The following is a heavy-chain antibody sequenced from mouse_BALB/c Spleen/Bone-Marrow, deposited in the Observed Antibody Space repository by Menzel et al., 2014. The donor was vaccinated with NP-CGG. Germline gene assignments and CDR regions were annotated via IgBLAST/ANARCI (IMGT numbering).Heavy chain of an antibody. CDR3: ARDRGGLLHDY. Sequence: EVHLVESGGGLVQPGGSLRLSCATSGFTFXDYYMSWVRQPPGKALEWLGFIRNKANGYTTEYSASVKGRFTISRDNSQSILYLQMNTLRAEDSATYYCARDRGGLLHDYWGQGTTLTVSS. J-gene: IGHJ2*01. CDR2: IRNKANGYTT. CDR1: GFTFXDYY. D-gene: IGHD1-1*01. V-gene: IGHV7-3*02.